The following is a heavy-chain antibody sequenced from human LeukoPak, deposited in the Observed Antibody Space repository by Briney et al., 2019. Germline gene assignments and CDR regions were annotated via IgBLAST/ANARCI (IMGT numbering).Heavy chain of an antibody. CDR3: ARGYGYTNFDF. CDR1: GGSISSRRYY. V-gene: IGHV4-39*07. Sequence: SETLSLTCTVSGGSISSRRYYWGWIRQPPGKGLEWIGSMYYSGSAYYNPPLKSRVTISLDGSKGQFSLMLTSETAPDTAIYYCARGYGYTNFDFWGQGTLVTVSS. D-gene: IGHD3-16*02. CDR2: MYYSGSA. J-gene: IGHJ4*02.